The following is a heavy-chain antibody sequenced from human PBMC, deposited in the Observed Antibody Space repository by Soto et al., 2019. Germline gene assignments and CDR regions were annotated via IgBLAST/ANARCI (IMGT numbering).Heavy chain of an antibody. V-gene: IGHV4-39*01. CDR1: GGSISSSSYY. J-gene: IGHJ5*02. CDR2: IYYSGST. D-gene: IGHD6-19*01. Sequence: QLQLQESGPGLVKPSETLSLTCTVSGGSISSSSYYWGWIRQPPGKGLEWIGSIYYSGSTYYNPSLKSRVTISVDTSKNQFSLKLSSVTAADTAVYYCARLEQWLVEGTWFDPWGQGTLVTVSS. CDR3: ARLEQWLVEGTWFDP.